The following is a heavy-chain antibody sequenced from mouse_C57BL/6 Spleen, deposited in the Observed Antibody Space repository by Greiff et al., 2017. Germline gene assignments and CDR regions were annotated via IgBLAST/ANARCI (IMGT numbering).Heavy chain of an antibody. CDR2: IYPGSGST. D-gene: IGHD2-1*01. V-gene: IGHV1-55*01. J-gene: IGHJ1*03. CDR3: ARIYYGNPSYWYFDV. Sequence: QVQLQQPGAELVKPGASVKMSCKASGYTFTSYWITWVKQRPGQGLEWIGDIYPGSGSTNYNAKFKSKATLTVDTSSSTAYMQLSSRTSEDSAVYYFARIYYGNPSYWYFDVWGTGTTVTVSS. CDR1: GYTFTSYW.